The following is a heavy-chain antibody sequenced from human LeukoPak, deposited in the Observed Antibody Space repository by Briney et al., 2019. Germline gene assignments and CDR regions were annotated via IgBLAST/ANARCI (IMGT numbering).Heavy chain of an antibody. CDR3: ARGPSFGSTSRFDL. CDR1: GGSISSGYY. J-gene: IGHJ2*01. CDR2: ISYTGNT. Sequence: PSQTLSLTCTVSGGSISSGYYWTWIRQPPGKGLEWMGFISYTGNTYYKSSLKSRITMSVDTSKSHFSLNLSSVTAAVTAVYYCARGPSFGSTSRFDLWGRGTLVTVSS. V-gene: IGHV4-31*03. D-gene: IGHD6-13*01.